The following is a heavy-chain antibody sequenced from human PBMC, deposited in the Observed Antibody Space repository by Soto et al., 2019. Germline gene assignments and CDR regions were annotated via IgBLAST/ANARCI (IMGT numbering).Heavy chain of an antibody. J-gene: IGHJ6*02. D-gene: IGHD6-6*01. CDR3: AGGGIAARGSGYYSYGMDV. CDR2: IYPGDSDT. CDR1: GYSFTSYW. V-gene: IGHV5-51*01. Sequence: GESLKISCKGSGYSFTSYWIGWVRRMPGKGLEWMGIIYPGDSDTRYSRSFQGQVTISADKSISTAYLQWISLKAPDTSMYYCAGGGIAARGSGYYSYGMDVWGQGTTVTVSS.